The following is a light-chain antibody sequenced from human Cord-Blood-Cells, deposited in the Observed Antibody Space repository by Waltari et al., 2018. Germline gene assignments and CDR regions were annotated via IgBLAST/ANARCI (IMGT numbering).Light chain of an antibody. CDR2: EVS. V-gene: IGLV2-8*01. J-gene: IGLJ3*02. CDR3: SSYAGSWV. Sequence: QSALTQPPSASGSPGQSVTISCTGTSSDVGGYNYVSWYQQNPGKAPKLMIYEVSKRPSGVPDRFAGSKSGNPASLTVAGLQAEDEADYYCSSYAGSWVFGGGTKLTVL. CDR1: SSDVGGYNY.